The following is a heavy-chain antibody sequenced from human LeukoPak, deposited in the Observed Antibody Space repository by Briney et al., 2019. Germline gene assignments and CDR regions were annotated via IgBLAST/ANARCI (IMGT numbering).Heavy chain of an antibody. D-gene: IGHD6-13*01. CDR1: GFTFSDYY. V-gene: IGHV3-11*01. CDR2: ISSSGSTI. Sequence: SCAASGFTFSDYYMSWIRQAPGKGLEWVSYISSSGSTIYYADSVKGRFTISRDNAKNSLYLQMNSLRAEDTAVYYCARESSSWDFDYWGQGTLVTVSS. J-gene: IGHJ4*02. CDR3: ARESSSWDFDY.